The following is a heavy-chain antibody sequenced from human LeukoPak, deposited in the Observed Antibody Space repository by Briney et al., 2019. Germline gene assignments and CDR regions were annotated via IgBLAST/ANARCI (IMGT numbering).Heavy chain of an antibody. Sequence: ASVKISCKVSGYTFTDYYMHWVQRAPGKELEWMGLVDPEDGETIYAEKFQGRVTITADTSTDTAYMELSSLRSEDTAVYYCATGLLRHHSSGYHPLSGYWGQGTLVTVSS. CDR1: GYTFTDYY. D-gene: IGHD3-22*01. V-gene: IGHV1-69-2*01. CDR3: ATGLLRHHSSGYHPLSGY. CDR2: VDPEDGET. J-gene: IGHJ4*02.